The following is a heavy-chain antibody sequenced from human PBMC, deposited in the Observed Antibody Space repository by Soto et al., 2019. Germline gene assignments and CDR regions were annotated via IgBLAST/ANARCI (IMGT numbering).Heavy chain of an antibody. J-gene: IGHJ5*02. CDR3: ASEVWFGGLGP. CDR2: IWYDGSNK. CDR1: GFTFSSYG. Sequence: PGGSLRLSCAASGFTFSSYGVHWVRQAPGKGLEWVADIWYDGSNKYYADSVKGRFTISRDNAKNSLYLQMNSLRDEDTAVYYCASEVWFGGLGPWGQGTLVTVSS. D-gene: IGHD3-10*01. V-gene: IGHV3-33*01.